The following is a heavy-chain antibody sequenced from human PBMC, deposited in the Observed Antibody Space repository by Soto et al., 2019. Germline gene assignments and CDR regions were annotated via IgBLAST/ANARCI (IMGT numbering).Heavy chain of an antibody. CDR2: ISGSGGYI. D-gene: IGHD6-13*01. Sequence: GGSLRLSCEGSGFTFSSYSMNWVRQAPGKGLEWVSSISGSGGYIYYADSVKGRFTISRDNAKNSLYSQMTSLRDEDTALYYCARDRKSTPWYAADYWGQGSLVTVSS. J-gene: IGHJ4*02. CDR1: GFTFSSYS. CDR3: ARDRKSTPWYAADY. V-gene: IGHV3-21*01.